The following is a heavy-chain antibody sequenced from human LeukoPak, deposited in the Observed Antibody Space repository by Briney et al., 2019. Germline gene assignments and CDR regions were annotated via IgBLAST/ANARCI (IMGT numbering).Heavy chain of an antibody. CDR3: ARRGGY. CDR1: IVSIKNYY. Sequence: SETLSLTCSFSIVSIKNYYWNWIRQSPGKGLQWIGYIYYTGSTDYNFSLKSRVTISVDTSKNQFSLKLSSVTAADTAVYYCARRGGYWGQGTLVTVSS. CDR2: IYYTGST. J-gene: IGHJ4*02. D-gene: IGHD3-16*01. V-gene: IGHV4-59*12.